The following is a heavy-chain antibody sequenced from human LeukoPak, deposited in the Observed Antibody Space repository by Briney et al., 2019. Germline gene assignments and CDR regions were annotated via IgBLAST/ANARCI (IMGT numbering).Heavy chain of an antibody. CDR2: IYSGGST. CDR1: GFTVSSNY. Sequence: PGGSLRLSCAASGFTVSSNYMSWVRQAPGKGLEWVSIIYSGGSTFYADSVKGRFTISRDNSRDTLYLQMNSLRAEDTAVYYCAKNSGNYSRFDYWGQGTLVTVSS. V-gene: IGHV3-53*01. J-gene: IGHJ4*02. CDR3: AKNSGNYSRFDY. D-gene: IGHD1-26*01.